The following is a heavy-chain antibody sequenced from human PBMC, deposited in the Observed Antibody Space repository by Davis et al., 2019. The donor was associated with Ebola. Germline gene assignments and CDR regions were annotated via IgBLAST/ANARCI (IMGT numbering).Heavy chain of an antibody. Sequence: PGGSLRLSCAASGFTFSDYYMSWIRQAPGKGLEWVSYISSSSSYTNYADSVKGRFTISRDDSKNTAYLQMNSLKTEDTAVYYCTTTTVTIDYWGQGTLVTVSS. CDR2: ISSSSSYT. J-gene: IGHJ4*02. D-gene: IGHD4-17*01. CDR3: TTTTVTIDY. CDR1: GFTFSDYY. V-gene: IGHV3-11*03.